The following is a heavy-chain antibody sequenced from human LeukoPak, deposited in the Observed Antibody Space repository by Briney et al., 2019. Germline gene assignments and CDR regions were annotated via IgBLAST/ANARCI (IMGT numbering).Heavy chain of an antibody. CDR1: GFIVNNKY. CDR2: IYNDGRT. V-gene: IGHV3-53*05. D-gene: IGHD5-18*01. Sequence: GGSLRLSCAASGFIVNNKYMTWVRQAPGKGLEWVSLIYNDGRTYYADSVKGRFTISRDNSKNTLYLEMNSLRTEDTAVYYCAKGGLQTRNWYFALWGRGTLVTVSS. CDR3: AKGGLQTRNWYFAL. J-gene: IGHJ2*01.